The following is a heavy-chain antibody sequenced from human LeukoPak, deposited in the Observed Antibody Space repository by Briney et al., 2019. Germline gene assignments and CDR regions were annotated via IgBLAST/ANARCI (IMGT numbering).Heavy chain of an antibody. V-gene: IGHV3-30-3*01. J-gene: IGHJ3*02. CDR1: GFTFSSYA. D-gene: IGHD1-1*01. Sequence: GGSLRLSCAASGFTFSSYAMHWVRQAPGKGLEWVAVISYDGSNKYYADSVKGRFTISRDNAKNSLYLQMNSLRAEDTAVYYCAREALTNRDAFDIWGQGTMVTVSS. CDR3: AREALTNRDAFDI. CDR2: ISYDGSNK.